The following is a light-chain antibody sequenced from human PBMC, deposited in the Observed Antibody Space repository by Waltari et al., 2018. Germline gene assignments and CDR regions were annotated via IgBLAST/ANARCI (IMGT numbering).Light chain of an antibody. CDR2: EVS. J-gene: IGLJ1*01. Sequence: QSALTQPASVSGSPGQSITISCPGTDRHVGASDFVSWYQQHPGKAPHLIIYEVSNRPSGISNRFSASKSGNTASLTISGLQAEDEADYYCSSYTTSSAPGVFGTGTRVTVL. V-gene: IGLV2-14*01. CDR3: SSYTTSSAPGV. CDR1: DRHVGASDF.